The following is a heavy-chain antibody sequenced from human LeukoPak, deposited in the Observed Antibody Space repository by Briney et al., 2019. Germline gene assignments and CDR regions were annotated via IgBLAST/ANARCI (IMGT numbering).Heavy chain of an antibody. CDR2: IWYDGSNK. CDR1: GFTFSSYD. CDR3: ARDRFADEGYDY. V-gene: IGHV3-33*01. D-gene: IGHD3-10*01. J-gene: IGHJ4*02. Sequence: GGSLRLSCAASGFTFSSYDMHWVRQAPGKGLEWVAVIWYDGSNKYYADSVKGRFTISRDNSKNTLYLQMNSLRAEDTAVYYCARDRFADEGYDYWGQGTLVTVSS.